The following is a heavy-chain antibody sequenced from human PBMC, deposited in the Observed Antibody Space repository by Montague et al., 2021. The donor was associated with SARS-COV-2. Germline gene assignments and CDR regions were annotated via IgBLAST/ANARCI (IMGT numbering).Heavy chain of an antibody. CDR2: IWYDGSNK. V-gene: IGHV3-33*08. D-gene: IGHD6-25*01. CDR1: GFTFSSYG. Sequence: SLRLSCAASGFTFSSYGMHWVRQAPGKGLEWVAVIWYDGSNKWYAESVKGRFTIARDNSKNTVNLQMNRLRAEDTALYYCARDRADRSGWQNTFDNWGQGTLVTVSS. J-gene: IGHJ4*02. CDR3: ARDRADRSGWQNTFDN.